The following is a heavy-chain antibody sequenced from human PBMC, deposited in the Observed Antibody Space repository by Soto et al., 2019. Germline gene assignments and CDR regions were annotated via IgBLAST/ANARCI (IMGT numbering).Heavy chain of an antibody. CDR3: AKFSDYGDSLPHYYYYYMDV. CDR1: GFTFSSYG. V-gene: IGHV3-30*18. Sequence: GGSLRLSCAASGFTFSSYGMHWVRQAPGKGLEWVAVISYDGSNKYYADSVKGRFTISRDNSKNTLYLQMNSLRAEDTAVYYCAKFSDYGDSLPHYYYYYMDVWGKGTTVTVSS. J-gene: IGHJ6*03. D-gene: IGHD4-17*01. CDR2: ISYDGSNK.